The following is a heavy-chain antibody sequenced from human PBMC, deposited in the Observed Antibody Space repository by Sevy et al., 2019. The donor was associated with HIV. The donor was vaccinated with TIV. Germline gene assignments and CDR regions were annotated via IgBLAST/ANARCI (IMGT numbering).Heavy chain of an antibody. CDR2: MNNSGST. CDR1: GASISSYS. V-gene: IGHV4-4*08. J-gene: IGHJ2*01. CDR3: ARKTIGQCSNANCYRTLSYWYFDL. Sequence: SETLSLTCTVSGASISSYSWSWIRQPPGKGLEWIGYMNNSGSTNYNPSLKSRVTISGDTSKNHFSLKLSSVTAADTAVYYCARKTIGQCSNANCYRTLSYWYFDLWGRGTLVTVSS. D-gene: IGHD2-2*02.